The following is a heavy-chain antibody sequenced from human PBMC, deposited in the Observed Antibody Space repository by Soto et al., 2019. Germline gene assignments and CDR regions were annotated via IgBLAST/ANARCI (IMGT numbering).Heavy chain of an antibody. CDR1: GFTFSSCV. J-gene: IGHJ4*02. D-gene: IGHD6-13*01. Sequence: EVHLLESGGGLVHPGVSLRLSCGASGFTFSSCVMTWVRQAPGKGLEWVSCITDSGTGTYYADSVKGRFTISRDNSKNTMYLQMNNLRAEDTAVYYCAKGLINGRWYAEDWGQGTLVTVSS. CDR3: AKGLINGRWYAED. CDR2: ITDSGTGT. V-gene: IGHV3-23*01.